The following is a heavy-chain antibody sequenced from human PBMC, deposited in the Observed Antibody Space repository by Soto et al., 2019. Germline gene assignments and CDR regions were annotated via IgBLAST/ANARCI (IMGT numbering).Heavy chain of an antibody. CDR2: IDPSDSYT. D-gene: IGHD4-17*01. V-gene: IGHV5-10-1*01. CDR3: ARQPAVTAGYYYYGMDV. Sequence: GESLKISCKGSGYRFTSYWISWVRQMPGKGLEWMGRIDPSDSYTNYSPSFQGHVTISADKSISTAYLQWSSLKASDTAMYYCARQPAVTAGYYYYGMDVWGQGTTVTVSS. CDR1: GYRFTSYW. J-gene: IGHJ6*02.